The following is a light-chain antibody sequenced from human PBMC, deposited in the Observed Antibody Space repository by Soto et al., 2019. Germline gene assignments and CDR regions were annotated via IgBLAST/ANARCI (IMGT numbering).Light chain of an antibody. J-gene: IGLJ2*01. V-gene: IGLV2-14*01. Sequence: QSALTQPASVSGSPGQSITISCTGTSSDVGGYNDVSWYQQHPGKAPKLMIYDVSNRPSGVSNRFSGSKSGNTASLTISGLHAEDEADYYCSAYTSSSTPLFGGGTKLTVL. CDR2: DVS. CDR3: SAYTSSSTPL. CDR1: SSDVGGYND.